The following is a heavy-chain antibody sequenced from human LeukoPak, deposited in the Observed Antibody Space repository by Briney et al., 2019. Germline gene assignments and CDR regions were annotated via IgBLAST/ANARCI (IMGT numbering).Heavy chain of an antibody. Sequence: AGGSLRLSCAASGFAFSSYWMHWVRQAPGKGLEWVSVIYSGGSTYYADSVKGRFTISRDNSKNTLYLQMNSLRAEDTAVYYCARTVRTPPYYFDYWGQGTLVTVSS. V-gene: IGHV3-66*01. CDR3: ARTVRTPPYYFDY. D-gene: IGHD4-17*01. J-gene: IGHJ4*02. CDR2: IYSGGST. CDR1: GFAFSSYW.